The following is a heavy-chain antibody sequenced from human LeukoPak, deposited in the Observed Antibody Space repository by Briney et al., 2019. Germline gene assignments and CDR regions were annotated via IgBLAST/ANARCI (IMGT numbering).Heavy chain of an antibody. CDR2: IYPRDGST. CDR1: GYTFTNYF. V-gene: IGHV1-46*01. Sequence: GASVKVSCKASGYTFTNYFIHWVRQAPGQGLEWMGMIYPRDGSTSYAQKFQGRVTVTRDTSTSTVHVELSGLRSEDTAVYYCARDQEAFDYWGQGTLVTVSS. CDR3: ARDQEAFDY. J-gene: IGHJ4*02.